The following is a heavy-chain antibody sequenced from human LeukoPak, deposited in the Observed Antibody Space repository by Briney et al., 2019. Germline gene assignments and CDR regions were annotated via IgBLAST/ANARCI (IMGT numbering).Heavy chain of an antibody. CDR1: GGSFTGYY. V-gene: IGHV4-34*01. D-gene: IGHD4-23*01. CDR3: ARGLQGTVVTYYGMDV. CDR2: INHSGST. J-gene: IGHJ6*02. Sequence: PSETLSLTRDVSGGSFTGYYWSWIRQPPGKGLEWIGEINHSGSTNYNPSLKSRVTISVDTSKNQFSLKLSSVTAADTAVYYCARGLQGTVVTYYGMDVWGQGTTVTVSS.